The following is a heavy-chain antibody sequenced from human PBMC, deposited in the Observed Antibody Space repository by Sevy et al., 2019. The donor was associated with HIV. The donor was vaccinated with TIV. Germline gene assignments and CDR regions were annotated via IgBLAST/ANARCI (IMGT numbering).Heavy chain of an antibody. CDR3: ATGCGYWNSAYFKH. Sequence: GGSLRLSCAASGFTFSSYGMHWVRQAPGKGLEWVAVIWYDGSNKYYADAVKGRFTISRDNSKNTLNLQMNSLRAEDTAVYYCATGCGYWNSAYFKHWGQGTLVTFSS. D-gene: IGHD1-7*01. J-gene: IGHJ1*01. CDR2: IWYDGSNK. CDR1: GFTFSSYG. V-gene: IGHV3-33*08.